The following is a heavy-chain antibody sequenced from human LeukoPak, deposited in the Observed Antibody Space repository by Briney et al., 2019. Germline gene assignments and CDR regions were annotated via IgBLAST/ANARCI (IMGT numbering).Heavy chain of an antibody. CDR1: GYTFTKYY. CDR2: INPGGDNT. V-gene: IGHV1-46*01. J-gene: IGHJ4*02. CDR3: ARGSSGGFDY. Sequence: ASVKVSCKASGYTFTKYYIHWVRQAPGQGLEWMGLINPGGDNTNYAQNFQGRVTMTRDTSTSTVCMELSSLRSEDTAVYYCARGSSGGFDYWGQGTLVTVSS. D-gene: IGHD3-10*01.